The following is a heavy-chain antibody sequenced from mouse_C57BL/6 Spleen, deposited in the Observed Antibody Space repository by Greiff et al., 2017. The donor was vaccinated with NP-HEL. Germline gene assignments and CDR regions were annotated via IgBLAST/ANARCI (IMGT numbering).Heavy chain of an antibody. Sequence: DVKLVESGGDLVKPGGSLKLSCAASGFTFSSYGMSWVRQTPDKRLEWVATISSGGSYTYYPDSVKGRFTISRNNAKNTLYLQMSSLKSEDTAMYDCARLYYDYDGYYFDYWGQGTTLTGSS. J-gene: IGHJ2*01. V-gene: IGHV5-6*02. CDR1: GFTFSSYG. CDR3: ARLYYDYDGYYFDY. CDR2: ISSGGSYT. D-gene: IGHD2-4*01.